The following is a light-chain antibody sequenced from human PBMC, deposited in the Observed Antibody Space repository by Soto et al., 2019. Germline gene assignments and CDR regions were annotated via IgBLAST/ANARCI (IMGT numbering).Light chain of an antibody. CDR3: ISCTSNSTWV. J-gene: IGLJ3*02. V-gene: IGLV2-14*03. CDR1: SSDVGGYDY. Sequence: QSVLTQPASVSGSPGQSITISCTGTSSDVGGYDYVSWYQHHPGKAPKLMIYDVNYRPSGISNRFSGSKSGNTASLTISGLQADDEADYYCISCTSNSTWVFGGGTQLTVL. CDR2: DVN.